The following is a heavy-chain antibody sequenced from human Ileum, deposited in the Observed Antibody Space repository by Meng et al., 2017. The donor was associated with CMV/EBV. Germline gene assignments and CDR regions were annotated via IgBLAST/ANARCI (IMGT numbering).Heavy chain of an antibody. CDR3: ARTDYYSYYGMDV. J-gene: IGHJ6*02. Sequence: GSLRLSCTVSGAYFSNYYWSWIRQPPGRGLEWIGFIFHSGSATYNPSLESRVSMEVDTSKNQFSLKVTSVTAADTAVYYCARTDYYSYYGMDVWGQGTSVTVSS. CDR1: GAYFSNYY. V-gene: IGHV4-59*01. CDR2: IFHSGSA.